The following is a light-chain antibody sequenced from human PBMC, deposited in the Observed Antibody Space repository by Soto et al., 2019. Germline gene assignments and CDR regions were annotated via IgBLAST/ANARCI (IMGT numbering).Light chain of an antibody. Sequence: EIVLTKSPGTLSLSPGERATLSCRASQSVSTNYLAWYQRKPGQAPRLLIYGASSRATGIPDRFSGSGSGTDFTLTITRLEPEDFAVYYCQQYGSSPPTFGQGTKVEI. V-gene: IGKV3-20*01. CDR2: GAS. CDR3: QQYGSSPPT. CDR1: QSVSTNY. J-gene: IGKJ1*01.